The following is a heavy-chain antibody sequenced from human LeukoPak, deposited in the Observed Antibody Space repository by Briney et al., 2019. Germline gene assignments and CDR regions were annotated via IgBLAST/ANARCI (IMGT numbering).Heavy chain of an antibody. J-gene: IGHJ4*02. CDR2: INWDGGST. D-gene: IGHD5-18*01. CDR1: GFTFDDYG. CDR3: ARDLIQLWLRGFIGY. Sequence: PGGSLKLSCAASGFTFDDYGMIWVRQAPGKGLEWVSAINWDGGSTGYADSVKGRFTISRDNAKNTLYLQMNSLRAEDTAVYYCARDLIQLWLRGFIGYWGQGTLVTVSS. V-gene: IGHV3-20*04.